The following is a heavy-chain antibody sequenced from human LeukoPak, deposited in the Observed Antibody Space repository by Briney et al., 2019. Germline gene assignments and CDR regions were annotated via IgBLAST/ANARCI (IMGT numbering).Heavy chain of an antibody. Sequence: GGSLRLSCAASGFTVSGNYMSWFRQAPGKGLECVAVIYSSGDTYYADSVKGRFTISTDKSKNGLYLQMNSLTAEDTAVYYCARDWDDGRAERPAWGQVTLVTVSS. CDR3: ARDWDDGRAERPA. J-gene: IGHJ5*02. V-gene: IGHV3-53*01. CDR2: IYSSGDT. CDR1: GFTVSGNY. D-gene: IGHD3-22*01.